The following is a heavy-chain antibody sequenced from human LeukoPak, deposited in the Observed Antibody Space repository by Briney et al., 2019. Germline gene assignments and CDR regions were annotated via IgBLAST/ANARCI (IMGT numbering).Heavy chain of an antibody. CDR2: IYTSGST. CDR1: GGSISSGSYY. V-gene: IGHV4-61*02. Sequence: SETLSLTCTVSGGSISSGSYYWSWIRQPAGKGLEYIGRIYTSGSTSYNPSLKSRVTISVNTSKNQFSLKLSSVTAAETAVYYCASATTVTTFDNYFDYWGQGTLVTVSS. D-gene: IGHD4-17*01. J-gene: IGHJ4*02. CDR3: ASATTVTTFDNYFDY.